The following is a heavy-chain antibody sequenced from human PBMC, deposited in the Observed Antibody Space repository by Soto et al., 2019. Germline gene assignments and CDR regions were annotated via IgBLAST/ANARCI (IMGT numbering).Heavy chain of an antibody. CDR1: GFTFSAYY. CDR2: INPNSGGT. J-gene: IGHJ6*02. D-gene: IGHD6-13*01. Sequence: QVQLVQSGAEVKKPGASVKVSCKASGFTFSAYYIYWVRQAPGQGLEWIGWINPNSGGTNNAQKFQGRVTMTRDTSTSTVDMELSALIPDDTAVYYCARSLLDEYSSSWRSAYYGMDVWGQGTTVTVSS. V-gene: IGHV1-2*02. CDR3: ARSLLDEYSSSWRSAYYGMDV.